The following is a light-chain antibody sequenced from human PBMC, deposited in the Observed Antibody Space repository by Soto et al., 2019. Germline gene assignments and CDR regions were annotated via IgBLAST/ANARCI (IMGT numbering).Light chain of an antibody. Sequence: DIQMTQSPSTLSAYVGDRVTITCRASQSIFNWLAWYQQKPGKAPNLLVYDAPSLQSGVPASFSGSGSGTEFTLTISSLQPYDSATYYCHQYKSATFGQGTKLEI. CDR1: QSIFNW. J-gene: IGKJ2*01. V-gene: IGKV1-5*01. CDR3: HQYKSAT. CDR2: DAP.